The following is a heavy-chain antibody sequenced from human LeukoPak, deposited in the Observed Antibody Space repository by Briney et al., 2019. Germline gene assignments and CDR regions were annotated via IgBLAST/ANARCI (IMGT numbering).Heavy chain of an antibody. CDR3: ARDAQRGYSYGSLLFDY. D-gene: IGHD5-18*01. Sequence: GGSLRLSCAASGFTFSSYGMHWVRQAPGKGLEWVAVIWYDGSNKYYADSVKGRFTISRDNSKNTLYLQMNSLRAGDTAVYYCARDAQRGYSYGSLLFDYWGQGTLVTVSS. CDR2: IWYDGSNK. J-gene: IGHJ4*02. CDR1: GFTFSSYG. V-gene: IGHV3-33*01.